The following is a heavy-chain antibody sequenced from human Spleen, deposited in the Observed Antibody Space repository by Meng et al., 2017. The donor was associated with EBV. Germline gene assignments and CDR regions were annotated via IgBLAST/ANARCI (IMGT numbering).Heavy chain of an antibody. CDR3: ARDQPGWFDP. V-gene: IGHV4-30-2*01. Sequence: QLQLQEAGSGLVGPSQALSLTCTGSGDSITSGGYSWTWIRQTPGKGLEWIGNIYHSGTTYYNPSLKSRVTLSVDTSANQFSLKLTSLTAADTAVYYCARDQPGWFDPWGQGTLVTVSS. D-gene: IGHD1-14*01. J-gene: IGHJ5*02. CDR1: GDSITSGGYS. CDR2: IYHSGTT.